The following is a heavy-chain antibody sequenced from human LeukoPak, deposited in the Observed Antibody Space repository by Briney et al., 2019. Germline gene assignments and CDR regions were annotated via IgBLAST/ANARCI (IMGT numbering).Heavy chain of an antibody. CDR2: MRIDGRDD. Sequence: PGGSLRLSCAASGFTFSGHDMNWVRQAPGKGLEWVAYMRIDGRDDYHGASVMRRMPISRSNSRSTLFLQMKSLRPEGTAVYYCARDGGGGPSTIFSTFLLWGHGTLVTVPS. CDR1: GFTFSGHD. CDR3: ARDGGGGPSTIFSTFLL. D-gene: IGHD2-15*01. J-gene: IGHJ1*01. V-gene: IGHV3-33*08.